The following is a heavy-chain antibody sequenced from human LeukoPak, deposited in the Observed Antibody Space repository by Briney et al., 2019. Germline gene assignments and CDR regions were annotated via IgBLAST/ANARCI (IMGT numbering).Heavy chain of an antibody. CDR1: GFTFRSYN. J-gene: IGHJ1*01. CDR3: ARPSVNDYGDFAY. D-gene: IGHD4-17*01. CDR2: MSSGNRNP. V-gene: IGHV3-21*06. Sequence: GGSLRLSCVASGFTFRSYNMHWVRQAPGKGLEWVSSMSSGNRNPDYEHYSEFVKGRFTMSRDNAENSVFLHMSSLREDDTAVYYCARPSVNDYGDFAYWGQGALVTVSS.